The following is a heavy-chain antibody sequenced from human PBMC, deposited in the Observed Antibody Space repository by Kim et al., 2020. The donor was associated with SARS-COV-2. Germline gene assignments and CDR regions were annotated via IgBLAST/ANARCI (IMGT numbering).Heavy chain of an antibody. V-gene: IGHV3-48*03. D-gene: IGHD2-8*01. Sequence: GGSLRLFCSASGFTFSSYDMNWVRLAPGKGLEWISHISNGAATIYYADSVKGRFTISRDNAKNSLHLQMNSLRAEDTAIYYCARSPRARQGYILYTFDMWGQGTMVIVSS. J-gene: IGHJ3*02. CDR2: ISNGAATI. CDR3: ARSPRARQGYILYTFDM. CDR1: GFTFSSYD.